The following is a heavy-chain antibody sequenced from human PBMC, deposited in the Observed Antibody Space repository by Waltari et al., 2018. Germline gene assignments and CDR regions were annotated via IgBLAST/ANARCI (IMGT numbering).Heavy chain of an antibody. J-gene: IGHJ4*02. CDR3: ATSYYYDSSGYYTGVDY. Sequence: QVQLVQSGAEGKKPGSSVKVSCKASGGTFSSYAISWVRRAPGQGLEWMGGIIPIYGTANYAQKFQGRVTMTADESTSQAYMELSSLRSEDTAVYYCATSYYYDSSGYYTGVDYWGQGTLVTVSS. V-gene: IGHV1-69*13. CDR2: IIPIYGTA. CDR1: GGTFSSYA. D-gene: IGHD3-22*01.